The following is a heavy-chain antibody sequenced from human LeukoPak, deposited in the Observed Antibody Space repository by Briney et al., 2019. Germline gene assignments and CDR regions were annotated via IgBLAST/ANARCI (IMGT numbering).Heavy chain of an antibody. J-gene: IGHJ1*01. CDR1: GGTFSSYA. D-gene: IGHD1-26*01. CDR2: IIPIFGTA. V-gene: IGHV1-69*06. CDR3: ARWRPGIVGATEYFQH. Sequence: SVKVSCKASGGTFSSYAISWVRQAPGQGLEWMGGIIPIFGTANYAQKFQGRVTITADKSTSTAYMELSSLRSEDTAVYYCARWRPGIVGATEYFQHWGQGTLVTVSS.